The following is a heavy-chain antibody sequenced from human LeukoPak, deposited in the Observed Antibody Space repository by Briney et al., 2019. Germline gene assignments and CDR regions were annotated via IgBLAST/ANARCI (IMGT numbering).Heavy chain of an antibody. Sequence: GGSLRLSCAASGFVFNSHPMHWVRQAPGKGLECVSAISGTGHNTYYANSVKGRFTISRDNSRNTLYLQMGSLRAEDTALYYCAREEPAGSIDYWGQGPLVTVSS. D-gene: IGHD1-14*01. CDR2: ISGTGHNT. CDR3: AREEPAGSIDY. J-gene: IGHJ4*02. CDR1: GFVFNSHP. V-gene: IGHV3-64*01.